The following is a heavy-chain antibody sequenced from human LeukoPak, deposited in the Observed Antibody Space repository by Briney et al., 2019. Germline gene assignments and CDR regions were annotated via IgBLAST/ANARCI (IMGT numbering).Heavy chain of an antibody. Sequence: ETLSLTCAVYGGSFSGYYWSWVRQAPGKGLEWVANIKQDGSEKYYVDSVKGRFTISRDNAKNSLYLQMNSLRAEDTAVYYCARVVVYYYYMDVWGKGTTVTVSS. CDR2: IKQDGSEK. CDR3: ARVVVYYYYMDV. J-gene: IGHJ6*03. V-gene: IGHV3-7*01. CDR1: GGSFSGYY.